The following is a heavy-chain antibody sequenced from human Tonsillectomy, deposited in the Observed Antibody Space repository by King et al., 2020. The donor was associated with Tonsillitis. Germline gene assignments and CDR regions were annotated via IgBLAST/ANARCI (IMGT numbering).Heavy chain of an antibody. J-gene: IGHJ1*01. CDR1: GYTFTSYY. CDR3: ARGSTSWAAEYFHH. D-gene: IGHD2-2*01. CDR2: INPSGGST. V-gene: IGHV1-46*03. Sequence: VQLVQSGAEVKKPGASVKVSCKASGYTFTSYYMHWVRQAPGQGLEWMGLINPSGGSTTYEQKFQGRVTMTRDTSTSTVYMELSSLRSEDTAVFYCARGSTSWAAEYFHHWGQGTLVTVSS.